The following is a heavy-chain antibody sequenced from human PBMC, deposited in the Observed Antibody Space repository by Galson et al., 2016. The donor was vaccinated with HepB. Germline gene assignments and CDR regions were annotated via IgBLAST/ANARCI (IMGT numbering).Heavy chain of an antibody. D-gene: IGHD6-13*01. J-gene: IGHJ4*02. CDR1: GFILTNNY. CDR2: IYSGGST. V-gene: IGHV3-53*01. Sequence: SLRLSCAASGFILTNNYMNWVRQAPGKGLEWVSVIYSGGSTYYADSVKGRFTMSRDESKKMLYLQMNNLRAEDTALYYCARGTLGYLDHWGQGTPVTVSS. CDR3: ARGTLGYLDH.